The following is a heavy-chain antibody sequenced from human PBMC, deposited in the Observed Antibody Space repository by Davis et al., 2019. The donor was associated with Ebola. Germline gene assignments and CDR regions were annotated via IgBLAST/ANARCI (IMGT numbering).Heavy chain of an antibody. V-gene: IGHV4-39*07. J-gene: IGHJ6*02. CDR3: ARRAKKRITGNYYYYYYGMDV. Sequence: SETLSLTCTVSGGSISSSSYYWGWIRQPPGKGLEWIGSIYYSGSTYYNPSLKSRVTISVDTSKNQFSLKLSSVTAADTAVYYCARRAKKRITGNYYYYYYGMDVWGQGTTVTVSS. CDR1: GGSISSSSYY. D-gene: IGHD1-20*01. CDR2: IYYSGST.